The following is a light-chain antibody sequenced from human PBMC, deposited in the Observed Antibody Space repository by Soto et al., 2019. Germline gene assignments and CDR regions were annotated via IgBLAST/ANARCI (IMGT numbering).Light chain of an antibody. Sequence: QSALTQPASASGSPGQSITISCTGTRSDVGANHYVSWYQQYPGEAPKVIIYEVTNRPSGVSNRFSGSRSDHTASLTISGLQAEDEADYYCTSHTGGGSLDVFGTGTKVTVL. CDR1: RSDVGANHY. CDR3: TSHTGGGSLDV. CDR2: EVT. V-gene: IGLV2-14*01. J-gene: IGLJ1*01.